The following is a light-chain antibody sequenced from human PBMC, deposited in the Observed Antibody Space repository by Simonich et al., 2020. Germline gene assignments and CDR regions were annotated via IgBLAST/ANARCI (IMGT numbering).Light chain of an antibody. V-gene: IGLV2-14*03. CDR3: SSYTSSSTWV. Sequence: QSALTQPASVSGSPGQSITISCTGTSSDVGGYNYVSWYQQPPGKAPKLMIYYGSNRPAGVSNRFSGSKSGNTASLTISGLQAEDEADYYCSSYTSSSTWVFGGGTKLTVL. J-gene: IGLJ3*02. CDR2: YGS. CDR1: SSDVGGYNY.